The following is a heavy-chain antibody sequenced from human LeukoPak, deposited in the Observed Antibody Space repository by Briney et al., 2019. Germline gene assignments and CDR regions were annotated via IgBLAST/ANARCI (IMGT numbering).Heavy chain of an antibody. Sequence: GSLRLSCAASGFTFSSYEMNWVRQAPGKGLEWVSYISSSGSTIYYADSVKGRVTISRDNAKNSLYLQMNSLRAEDTAVYYCARDSELLPYWGQGTLVTVSS. V-gene: IGHV3-48*03. CDR3: ARDSELLPY. CDR1: GFTFSSYE. D-gene: IGHD1-26*01. J-gene: IGHJ4*02. CDR2: ISSSGSTI.